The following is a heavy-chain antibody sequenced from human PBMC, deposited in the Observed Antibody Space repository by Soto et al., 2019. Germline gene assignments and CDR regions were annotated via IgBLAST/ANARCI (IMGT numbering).Heavy chain of an antibody. CDR3: ARVSPGDVAAAGHDAFDI. CDR2: INPNSGGT. CDR1: GYTFTGYY. J-gene: IGHJ3*02. D-gene: IGHD6-13*01. Sequence: ASVKVSCKASGYTFTGYYMHWVRQAPGQGLEWMGWINPNSGGTNYAQKFQGWVTMTRDTSISTAYMELSRLRSDDTAVYYFARVSPGDVAAAGHDAFDIWGQGTMVTVSS. V-gene: IGHV1-2*04.